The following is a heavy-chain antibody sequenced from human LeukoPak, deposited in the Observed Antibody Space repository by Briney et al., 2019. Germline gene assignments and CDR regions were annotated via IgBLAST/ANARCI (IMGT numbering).Heavy chain of an antibody. D-gene: IGHD6-13*01. J-gene: IGHJ4*02. V-gene: IGHV3-30-3*01. CDR2: IPSNGNNR. Sequence: PGGSLRLSCAASGFSFSSYTIHWVRQAPGKGLEWVAVIPSNGNNRYYTDSVKGRFTIPRDNSKNTVYLQMNSLRGEDTAVYYCARVRLRISAAPLDYWGQGTLVTVSS. CDR1: GFSFSSYT. CDR3: ARVRLRISAAPLDY.